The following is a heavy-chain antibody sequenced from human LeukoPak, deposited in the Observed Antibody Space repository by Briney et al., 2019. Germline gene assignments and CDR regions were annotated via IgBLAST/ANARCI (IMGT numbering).Heavy chain of an antibody. J-gene: IGHJ4*02. CDR2: ITPIFGTA. CDR1: GGTFSSYA. CDR3: AAIFGVVTLRYYFDY. V-gene: IGHV1-69*05. D-gene: IGHD3-3*01. Sequence: SVKVSCKASGGTFSSYAISWVRQAPGQGLEWMGGITPIFGTANYAQKFQGRVTITTDESTSTAYMELSSLRSEDTAVYYCAAIFGVVTLRYYFDYWGQGTLVTVSS.